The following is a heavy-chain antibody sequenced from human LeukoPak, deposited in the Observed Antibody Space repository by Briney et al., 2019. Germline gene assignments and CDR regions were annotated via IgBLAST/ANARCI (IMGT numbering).Heavy chain of an antibody. V-gene: IGHV3-33*01. CDR1: GFTFSSYG. CDR2: IWYDGSNK. D-gene: IGHD6-19*01. CDR3: ASTSGWYEPIDY. Sequence: GGSLRLSCAASGFTFSSYGMQWVRQAPGKGLEWVAVIWYDGSNKYYADSVKGRFPISRDNSKNTLYLQMNSLRAEDTAVYYCASTSGWYEPIDYWGQGTLVTVSS. J-gene: IGHJ4*02.